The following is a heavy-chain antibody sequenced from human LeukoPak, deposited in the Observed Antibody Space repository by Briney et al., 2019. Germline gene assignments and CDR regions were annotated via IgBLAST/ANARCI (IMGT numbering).Heavy chain of an antibody. J-gene: IGHJ4*02. CDR2: ISGSGGST. CDR3: AKRGPGSGWIHIDY. D-gene: IGHD6-19*01. CDR1: GFTFSSYA. V-gene: IGHV3-23*01. Sequence: GGSLRLSCAASGFTFSSYAMSWVHQAPGKGLEWVSAISGSGGSTYYADSVKGRFTISRDNSKNTLYLQMNSLRAEDTAVYYCAKRGPGSGWIHIDYWGQGTLVTVSS.